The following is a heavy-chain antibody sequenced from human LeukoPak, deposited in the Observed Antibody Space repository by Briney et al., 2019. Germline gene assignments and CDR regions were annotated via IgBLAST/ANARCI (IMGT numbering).Heavy chain of an antibody. CDR1: GFTFSSYA. J-gene: IGHJ6*02. V-gene: IGHV3-23*01. CDR2: ISGSGGSA. Sequence: GGSLRLSCAASGFTFSSYAMSWIRQAPGKGLEWVSAISGSGGSAYYADSVKGRFTISRDNSKNTLYLQMNSLRAEDTAVYYCANDPLFFYYGMDVWGQGTTVTVSS. CDR3: ANDPLFFYYGMDV. D-gene: IGHD3-10*01.